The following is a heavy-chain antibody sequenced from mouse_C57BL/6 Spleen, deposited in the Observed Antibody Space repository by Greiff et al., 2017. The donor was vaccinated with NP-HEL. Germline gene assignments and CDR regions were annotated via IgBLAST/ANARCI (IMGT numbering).Heavy chain of an antibody. V-gene: IGHV5-17*01. D-gene: IGHD1-1*01. Sequence: EVHLVESGGGLVKPGGSLKLSCAASGFTFSDYGMHWVRQAPEKGLEWVAYISSGSSTIYYADTVKGRFTISRDNAKNTLFLQMTSLRSEDTAMYYCARSLGSSYWYFDVWGTGTTVTVSS. J-gene: IGHJ1*03. CDR1: GFTFSDYG. CDR2: ISSGSSTI. CDR3: ARSLGSSYWYFDV.